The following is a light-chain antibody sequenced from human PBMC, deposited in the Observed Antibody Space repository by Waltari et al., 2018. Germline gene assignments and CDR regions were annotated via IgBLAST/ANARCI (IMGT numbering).Light chain of an antibody. Sequence: SELTQDPAVSVALGQTVRITCQGASLIIYYAIWYQQKPGQAPVLVIYGKNNRPSGIPDRFSGSSSGNTASLTITGAQAEDEADYYCNSRDTSGNHPVFGGGTKLTVL. J-gene: IGLJ2*01. CDR1: SLIIYY. CDR3: NSRDTSGNHPV. V-gene: IGLV3-19*01. CDR2: GKN.